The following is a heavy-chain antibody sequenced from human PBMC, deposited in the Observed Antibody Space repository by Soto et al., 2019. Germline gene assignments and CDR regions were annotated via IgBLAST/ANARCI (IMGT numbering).Heavy chain of an antibody. V-gene: IGHV4-4*02. CDR3: ARTPSISSTLDY. CDR2: IYHSGST. J-gene: IGHJ4*02. Sequence: QVQLQESGPGLVKPSGTLSLTCAVSGGSISSTNWWSWVRQAPGKGLEWIGEIYHSGSTNYNPSLTRRVTISLDNSKHQFSLKLTSVTAADTAVYYCARTPSISSTLDYWGQGTLVTVSS. CDR1: GGSISSTNW. D-gene: IGHD6-13*01.